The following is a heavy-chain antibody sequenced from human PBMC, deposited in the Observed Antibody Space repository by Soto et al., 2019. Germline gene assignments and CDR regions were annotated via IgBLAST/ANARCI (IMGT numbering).Heavy chain of an antibody. CDR1: GFTFSSYA. Sequence: GGSLRLSCAASGFTFSSYAMHWVRQAPGKGLEWVAVISYDGSNKYYADSVKGRFTISRDNSKNTLYLQMNSLRAEDTAVYYCARDGRAYSSSWYCLDYWGQGTLVTVSS. CDR2: ISYDGSNK. J-gene: IGHJ4*02. D-gene: IGHD6-13*01. V-gene: IGHV3-30-3*01. CDR3: ARDGRAYSSSWYCLDY.